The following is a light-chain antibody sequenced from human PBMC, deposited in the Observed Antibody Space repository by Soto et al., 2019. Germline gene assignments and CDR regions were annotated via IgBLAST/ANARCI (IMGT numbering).Light chain of an antibody. CDR2: EVI. CDR3: SSYAGSLYV. V-gene: IGLV2-8*01. CDR1: SSDVGGYNY. Sequence: QSALTQPPSASGSPGQSVTISCTGTSSDVGGYNYVSWYQQHPGKAPKLMIYEVIKRPSGVPDRFSGSKSGNTASLTVSGLQAEDGADYYCSSYAGSLYVFGTGTKVTVL. J-gene: IGLJ1*01.